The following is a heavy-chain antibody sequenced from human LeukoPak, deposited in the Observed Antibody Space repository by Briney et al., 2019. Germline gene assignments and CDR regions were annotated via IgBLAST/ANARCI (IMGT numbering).Heavy chain of an antibody. CDR2: IRYDGSNK. J-gene: IGHJ4*02. Sequence: GALRLSCAASGFTFSSYGMHWVRQAPGKGLEWVAFIRYDGSNKYYADSVKGRFTISRDNSKNTLYLQMNSLGAEDTAVYYCAKADYYDSSGYRTYYFDYWGQGTLVTVSS. CDR1: GFTFSSYG. CDR3: AKADYYDSSGYRTYYFDY. V-gene: IGHV3-30*02. D-gene: IGHD3-22*01.